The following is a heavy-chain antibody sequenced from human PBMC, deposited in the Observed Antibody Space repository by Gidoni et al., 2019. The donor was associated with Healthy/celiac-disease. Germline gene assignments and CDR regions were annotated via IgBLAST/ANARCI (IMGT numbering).Heavy chain of an antibody. CDR1: GFTFSSYW. Sequence: EVQLVESGGGLVQPGGSLRLSCAASGFTFSSYWMSWVRQAPGKGLEWVANIKQDGSEKYYVDSVKGRFTISRDNAKNSLYLQMNSLRAEDTAVYYCAREAGYYDSSGYYLGLWGRGTLVTVSS. J-gene: IGHJ2*01. D-gene: IGHD3-22*01. V-gene: IGHV3-7*01. CDR2: IKQDGSEK. CDR3: AREAGYYDSSGYYLGL.